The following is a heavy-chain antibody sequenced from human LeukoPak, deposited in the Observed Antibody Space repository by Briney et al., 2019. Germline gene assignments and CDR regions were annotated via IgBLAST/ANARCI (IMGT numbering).Heavy chain of an antibody. J-gene: IGHJ4*02. Sequence: GGSLRLSCAVSGFTLSSYAMTWVRQAPGKGLEWVSAISGGGGSTYYADSVKGRFTISRDNSKNTLYLQMNSLRAEDTAVYYCAKEITMIRGVIKLGFDYWGQGTLVTVSS. CDR3: AKEITMIRGVIKLGFDY. D-gene: IGHD3-10*01. CDR1: GFTLSSYA. CDR2: ISGGGGST. V-gene: IGHV3-23*01.